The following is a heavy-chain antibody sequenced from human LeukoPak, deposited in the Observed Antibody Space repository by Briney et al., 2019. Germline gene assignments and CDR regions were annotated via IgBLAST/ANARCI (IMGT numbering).Heavy chain of an antibody. CDR3: ETVRSGGAAANIF. J-gene: IGHJ4*02. V-gene: IGHV3-23*01. CDR1: TFTLSIYA. D-gene: IGHD6-13*01. Sequence: PGGSLRLSCAPSTFTLSIYAMTGVRQPPGKGLEWVSVIGGSGGSTYYADSVKGRFTISRDDSKNTLYLQMNSLRAEDTAVYYCETVRSGGAAANIFWGQGTLVTVSS. CDR2: IGGSGGST.